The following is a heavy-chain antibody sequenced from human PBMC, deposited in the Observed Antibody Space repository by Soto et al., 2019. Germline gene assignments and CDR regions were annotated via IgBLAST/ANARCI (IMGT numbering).Heavy chain of an antibody. CDR3: ARVLESKYNVFNYYYGMDV. Sequence: PSETLSLTCAVYGGSFSGYYWSWIRQPPGKGLEWIGEINHSGSTNYNPSLKSRVTISVDTSKNQFSLKLSSVTAADTAVYYCARVLESKYNVFNYYYGMDVWGQGTTVRVS. V-gene: IGHV4-34*01. CDR1: GGSFSGYY. D-gene: IGHD1-1*01. J-gene: IGHJ6*02. CDR2: INHSGST.